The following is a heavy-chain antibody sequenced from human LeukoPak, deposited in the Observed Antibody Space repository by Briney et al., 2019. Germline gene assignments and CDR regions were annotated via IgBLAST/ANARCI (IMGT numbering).Heavy chain of an antibody. CDR1: GYTFTSYY. V-gene: IGHV1-46*01. CDR2: INPSGGST. J-gene: IGHJ5*02. CDR3: ARQRIAAAWFDP. Sequence: GASVKVSCMASGYTFTSYYVHWVRQAPGQGLEWMGIINPSGGSTSYAQKFQGRVTMTRDMSTSTVYMELSSLRSEDTAVYYCARQRIAAAWFDPWGQGTLVTVSS. D-gene: IGHD6-13*01.